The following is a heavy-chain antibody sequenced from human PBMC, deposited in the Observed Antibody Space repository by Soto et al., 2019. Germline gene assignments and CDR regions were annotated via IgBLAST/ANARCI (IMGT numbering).Heavy chain of an antibody. CDR1: GYKFINHY. V-gene: IGHV1-46*01. J-gene: IGHJ4*02. CDR2: INPNGGGT. Sequence: ASVKVSCKASGYKFINHYIHWVRQVPGVGLEWMGIINPNGGGTDYSQKFQGRVTMTRDTSANTAHMELSSLRSEDTGVYFCARDSSASATRYSFDNWGQGTLVTVSS. CDR3: ARDSSASATRYSFDN. D-gene: IGHD6-25*01.